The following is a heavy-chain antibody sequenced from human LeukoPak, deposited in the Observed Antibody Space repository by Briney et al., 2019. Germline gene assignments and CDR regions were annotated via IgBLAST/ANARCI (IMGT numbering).Heavy chain of an antibody. CDR3: ARAYSRSYSHFDD. D-gene: IGHD1-26*01. CDR1: GGSISGYY. J-gene: IGHJ4*02. Sequence: NSSQTLSLTCTVSGGSISGYYWSWIRQPPGKGLEWIGYIYTSGSTNYNPSLKSRGTISVDTSKNQFSLRLSSVTAADTAMYFCARAYSRSYSHFDDWGQGTLVTVSS. CDR2: IYTSGST. V-gene: IGHV4-4*09.